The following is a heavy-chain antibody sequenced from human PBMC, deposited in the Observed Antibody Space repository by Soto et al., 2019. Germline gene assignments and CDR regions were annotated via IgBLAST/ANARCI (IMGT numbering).Heavy chain of an antibody. Sequence: GGSLRLSCAASGFTFSSYAMYWVRQAPGKGLEWVAVISYDGSNKYYADSVKGRFTISRDNSKNTLYLQMNSLRAEDTAVYYCARDPDPYSSGCYAFDYWGQGTLVTVSS. CDR1: GFTFSSYA. V-gene: IGHV3-30-3*01. J-gene: IGHJ4*02. CDR2: ISYDGSNK. D-gene: IGHD6-19*01. CDR3: ARDPDPYSSGCYAFDY.